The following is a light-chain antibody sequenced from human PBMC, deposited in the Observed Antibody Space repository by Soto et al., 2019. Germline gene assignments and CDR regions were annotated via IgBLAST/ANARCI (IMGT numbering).Light chain of an antibody. J-gene: IGLJ1*01. CDR2: GNI. CDR3: QSYDSTLSARYV. V-gene: IGLV1-40*01. CDR1: SSNIGAGYD. Sequence: QSVLTQPPSASGTPGQRVTISCSGSSSNIGAGYDVHWYQQRPGTAPKLLIFGNINRPSGVPDRFSGSKSGTSASLAITGLQAEDEGDYYYQSYDSTLSARYVFGTGTKLTVL.